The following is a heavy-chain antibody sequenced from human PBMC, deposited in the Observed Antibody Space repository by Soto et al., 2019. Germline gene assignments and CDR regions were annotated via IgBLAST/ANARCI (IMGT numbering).Heavy chain of an antibody. Sequence: SETLSLTCTVSGGSISSGGYYWSWIRQHPGKGLEWIGYIYYSGSTYYNPSLKSRVTISVDTSKNQFSLKLSSVTAADTAVYYCARDQTTGDWFDAWGQGALVTVSS. CDR3: ARDQTTGDWFDA. V-gene: IGHV4-31*03. CDR1: GGSISSGGYY. CDR2: IYYSGST. D-gene: IGHD4-17*01. J-gene: IGHJ5*02.